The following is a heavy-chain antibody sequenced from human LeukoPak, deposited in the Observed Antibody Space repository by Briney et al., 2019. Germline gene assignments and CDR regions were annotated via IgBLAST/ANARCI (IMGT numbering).Heavy chain of an antibody. Sequence: GGSLRLSCAASGFTFSTYGMHWVRQAPGKGLEWVAVVSYDESSIYYADSVKGRFTISRDNSKNTVYLQMNSLRVEDTAVYYCARELSPAVKFYFDSWGQGTQVTVSS. CDR2: VSYDESSI. J-gene: IGHJ4*02. V-gene: IGHV3-30*03. CDR1: GFTFSTYG. D-gene: IGHD2/OR15-2a*01. CDR3: ARELSPAVKFYFDS.